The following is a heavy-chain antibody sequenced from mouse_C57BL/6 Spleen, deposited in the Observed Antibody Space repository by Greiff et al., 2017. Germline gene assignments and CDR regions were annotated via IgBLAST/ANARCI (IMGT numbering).Heavy chain of an antibody. J-gene: IGHJ4*01. V-gene: IGHV1-55*01. CDR1: GYTFTSYW. CDR2: IYPGSGST. D-gene: IGHD1-1*01. CDR3: ARGYYYGSLHYYAMDY. Sequence: QVQLQQPGAELVKPGASVKMSCKASGYTFTSYWITWVQQRPGQGLEWIGDIYPGSGSTNYNEKFKSKATLTVDTSSSTAYMQLSSLTSEDSAVYYCARGYYYGSLHYYAMDYWGQGTSVTVSS.